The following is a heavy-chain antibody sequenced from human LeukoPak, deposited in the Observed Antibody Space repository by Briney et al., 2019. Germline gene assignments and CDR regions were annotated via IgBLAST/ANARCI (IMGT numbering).Heavy chain of an antibody. Sequence: ASVTVSCKASGYTFTSYGFSWVRQAPGQGLEWMGWICAYNGNTNYAQMLQGRVTMTTGTSTSTAYMELRSLRSDGTAVYYCARADYDFWSGYPDGNGFDPWGQGTLVTVSS. CDR3: ARADYDFWSGYPDGNGFDP. J-gene: IGHJ5*02. CDR1: GYTFTSYG. D-gene: IGHD3-3*01. V-gene: IGHV1-18*01. CDR2: ICAYNGNT.